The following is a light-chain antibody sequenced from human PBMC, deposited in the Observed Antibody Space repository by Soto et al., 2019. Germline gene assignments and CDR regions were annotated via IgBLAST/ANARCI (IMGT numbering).Light chain of an antibody. V-gene: IGLV2-14*01. CDR1: SSDVGGYNY. CDR3: SSYTSGSTHLYV. J-gene: IGLJ1*01. CDR2: DVS. Sequence: QSALTQPASVSGSPGQSITISCTGTSSDVGGYNYVSWYQQHPGKAPKLMIYDVSNRPSGVSNHFSGSKSGNTASLTISGLQAEDEADYYCSSYTSGSTHLYVFGTGTKLTVL.